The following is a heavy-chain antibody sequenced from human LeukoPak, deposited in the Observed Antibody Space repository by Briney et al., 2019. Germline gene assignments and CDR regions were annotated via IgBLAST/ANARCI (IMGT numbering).Heavy chain of an antibody. V-gene: IGHV3-21*01. CDR1: GFTFSSYS. J-gene: IGHJ6*02. CDR2: ISSSSSYI. CDR3: ARAIYYYGMDV. Sequence: GGSLRLSCAASGFTFSSYSMNWVLHAPGKGLEWVSSISSSSSYIYYADSVKGRFTISRDNAKNSLYLQMNSLRAEDTAVYYCARAIYYYGMDVWGQGTTVTVSS.